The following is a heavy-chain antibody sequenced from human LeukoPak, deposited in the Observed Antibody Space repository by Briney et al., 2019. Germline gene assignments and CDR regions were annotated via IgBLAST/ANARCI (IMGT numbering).Heavy chain of an antibody. J-gene: IGHJ5*02. Sequence: GGSLRLSCAASGFTFSICAMHWVRQAPGKGLEWVAVISYDGNNKNYADSVKGRFTISRDNSKNTLYLQMSSLRTDDTAMYYCARVERGVVAATSRFDPWGQGTLVTVSS. CDR2: ISYDGNNK. D-gene: IGHD2-15*01. V-gene: IGHV3-30-3*01. CDR3: ARVERGVVAATSRFDP. CDR1: GFTFSICA.